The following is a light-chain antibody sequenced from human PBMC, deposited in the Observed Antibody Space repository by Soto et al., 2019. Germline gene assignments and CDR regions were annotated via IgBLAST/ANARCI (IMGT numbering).Light chain of an antibody. CDR1: QSVSGN. Sequence: EIVMTQSPATLSVSPGERATLSCRASQSVSGNLAWYQQKPGQAPGLLIYVASTRATGIPARFSGSGSGTEFTLTISSLQSEDFAVYYCQQYNKWPLTFGGGTKVEIK. CDR2: VAS. J-gene: IGKJ4*01. CDR3: QQYNKWPLT. V-gene: IGKV3-15*01.